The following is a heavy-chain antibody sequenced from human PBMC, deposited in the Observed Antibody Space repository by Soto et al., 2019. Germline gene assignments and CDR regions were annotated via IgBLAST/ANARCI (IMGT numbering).Heavy chain of an antibody. J-gene: IGHJ6*02. CDR1: GFTFSSYA. CDR2: ISGSGGST. Sequence: PGGSLRLSCAASGFTFSSYAMSWVRQAPGKGLEWVSAISGSGGSTYYADSVKGRFTISRDNSKNTLYLQMNSLRAEDTAVYYCAKDPSYYDILTGYYQPYGMDVWGQGTTVTVSS. D-gene: IGHD3-9*01. CDR3: AKDPSYYDILTGYYQPYGMDV. V-gene: IGHV3-23*01.